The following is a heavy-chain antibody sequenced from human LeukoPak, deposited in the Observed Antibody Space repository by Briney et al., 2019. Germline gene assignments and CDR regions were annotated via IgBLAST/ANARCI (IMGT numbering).Heavy chain of an antibody. CDR2: ITYDGSNK. D-gene: IGHD2-15*01. V-gene: IGHV3-30*04. Sequence: GRSLRLSCAASGFTFSSYAMHWVRQAPGKGLEWVAVITYDGSNKYYADSVKGRFTISRDNSKNTLYLQMNSLRAEDTAVYYCARWHCSGGSCYYYYGMDVWGQGTTVTVSS. CDR3: ARWHCSGGSCYYYYGMDV. CDR1: GFTFSSYA. J-gene: IGHJ6*02.